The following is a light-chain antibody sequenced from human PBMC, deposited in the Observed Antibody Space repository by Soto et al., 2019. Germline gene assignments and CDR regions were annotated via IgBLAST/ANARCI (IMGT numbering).Light chain of an antibody. J-gene: IGLJ1*01. CDR3: SSYAGSNTGP. CDR1: SSDVGGYNY. V-gene: IGLV2-8*01. Sequence: QSALTQPPSASGSPGQSVTIFCTGTSSDVGGYNYVSWYQQHPGKAPKLIIYDVTKRPSGVPDRFSGSKSGHTASLTVSGLRAEDEADYYCSSYAGSNTGPFGTGIKVTV. CDR2: DVT.